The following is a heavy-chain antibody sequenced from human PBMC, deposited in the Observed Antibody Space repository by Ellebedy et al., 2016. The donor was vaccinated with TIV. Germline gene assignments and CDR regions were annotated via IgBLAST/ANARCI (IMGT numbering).Heavy chain of an antibody. V-gene: IGHV4-39*01. J-gene: IGHJ4*02. D-gene: IGHD3-9*01. CDR2: VYYSGSP. Sequence: MPSETLSLTCGVSGGSVSTTKYYWAWIRQPPGKGLEWIGSVYYSGSPYYNPSFKSRVTLSADTSKNQFSLNLSTVSAADTGVYYCAIIDPWQPIDDWGQGILVTVSS. CDR3: AIIDPWQPIDD. CDR1: GGSVSTTKYY.